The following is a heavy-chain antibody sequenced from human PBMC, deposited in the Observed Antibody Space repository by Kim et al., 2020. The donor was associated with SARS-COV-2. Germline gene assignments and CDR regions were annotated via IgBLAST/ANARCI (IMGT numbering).Heavy chain of an antibody. Sequence: AGSAKGRFRISTDNSKTTLYLQMNSLRAEDTAVYYCALYGSGSYYGMDVWGQGTTVTVSS. J-gene: IGHJ6*02. CDR3: ALYGSGSYYGMDV. V-gene: IGHV3-30*02. D-gene: IGHD3-10*01.